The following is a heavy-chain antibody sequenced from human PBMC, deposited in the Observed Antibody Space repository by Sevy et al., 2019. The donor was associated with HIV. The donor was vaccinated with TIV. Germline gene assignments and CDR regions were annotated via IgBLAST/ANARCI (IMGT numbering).Heavy chain of an antibody. D-gene: IGHD2-21*02. CDR2: ISSSGSTI. V-gene: IGHV3-48*03. J-gene: IGHJ4*02. CDR1: GFTFSSYE. Sequence: GGFLRLSCAASGFTFSSYEMNWVRQAPGKGLEWVSYISSSGSTIYYADSVKGRFTISRDNAKNSLYLQMNSLRAEDTAVYYCARDEENDFYVHFDYWGQGTLVTVSS. CDR3: ARDEENDFYVHFDY.